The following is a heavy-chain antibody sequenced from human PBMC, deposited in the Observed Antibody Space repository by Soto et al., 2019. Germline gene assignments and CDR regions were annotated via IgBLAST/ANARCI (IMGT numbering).Heavy chain of an antibody. CDR3: ARGGFVAGLYNALDA. Sequence: QVQLVQSGAEVKKVGSSVKVSCKTSGGSLSTNAISWVRQAPGQGLEWMGAIIPMFGSPKYAQKFQGRVTISADNPTNTIYMEMISLTSADTAVYYCARGGFVAGLYNALDAWGQGTKVSVSS. V-gene: IGHV1-69*06. CDR2: IIPMFGSP. D-gene: IGHD6-19*01. CDR1: GGSLSTNA. J-gene: IGHJ6*02.